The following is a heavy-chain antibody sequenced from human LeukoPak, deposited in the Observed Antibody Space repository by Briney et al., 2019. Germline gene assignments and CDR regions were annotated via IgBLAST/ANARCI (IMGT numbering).Heavy chain of an antibody. Sequence: PGASVKVSCKASGYTFRNYYTHWVRQAPGQGLEWMGMSNPSDGSTNYAQKFQGRVTLTRDMSTTTVYMELSSLRSEDTAVYYCAREGNYYGSGSYNRYFQHYMDVWGKGTTVTVSS. J-gene: IGHJ6*03. CDR3: AREGNYYGSGSYNRYFQHYMDV. CDR2: SNPSDGST. V-gene: IGHV1-46*01. D-gene: IGHD3-10*01. CDR1: GYTFRNYY.